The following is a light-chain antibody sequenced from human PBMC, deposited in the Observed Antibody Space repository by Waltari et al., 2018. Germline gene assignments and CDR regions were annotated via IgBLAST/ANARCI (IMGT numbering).Light chain of an antibody. Sequence: EIVLTQSPSTLSLSPGERATLPCRASQSVGRFLAWYQQKPGQAPRLIIYHASIRATGIPDRFSGSGSGTDFSLTISGLEPEDFAVYYCQKYVNLPATFGQGTKVEIK. J-gene: IGKJ1*01. CDR1: QSVGRF. CDR2: HAS. CDR3: QKYVNLPAT. V-gene: IGKV3-20*01.